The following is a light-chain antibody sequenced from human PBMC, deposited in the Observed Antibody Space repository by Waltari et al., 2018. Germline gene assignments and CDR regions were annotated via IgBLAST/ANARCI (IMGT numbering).Light chain of an antibody. Sequence: EIVLTQSPGTLSLSPGERATFSCRASQSVSSSYLAWYQQRPGQAPRLLIYGASSRATGIPDRFSGSGSGTDFTRTISRLEPEDFAVYYCQQYGSSPWTFGQGTKVEIK. CDR3: QQYGSSPWT. J-gene: IGKJ1*01. V-gene: IGKV3-20*01. CDR2: GAS. CDR1: QSVSSSY.